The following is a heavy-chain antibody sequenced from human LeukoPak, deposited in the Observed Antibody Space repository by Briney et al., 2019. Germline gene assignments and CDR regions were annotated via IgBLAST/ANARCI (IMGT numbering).Heavy chain of an antibody. Sequence: GGSLRLSCAASGFTFSNYALSWVRQAPGKGLEWVSYISSSSSTIYYADSVKGRFTISRDNAKNSLYLQMNSLRAEDTAVYYCAREESTYYYDSSGYYAYWGQGTLVTVSS. J-gene: IGHJ4*02. CDR2: ISSSSSTI. D-gene: IGHD3-22*01. CDR3: AREESTYYYDSSGYYAY. V-gene: IGHV3-48*01. CDR1: GFTFSNYA.